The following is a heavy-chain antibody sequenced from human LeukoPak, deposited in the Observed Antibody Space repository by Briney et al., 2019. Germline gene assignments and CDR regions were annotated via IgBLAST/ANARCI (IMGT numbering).Heavy chain of an antibody. V-gene: IGHV4-59*01. CDR1: GGSISSYY. D-gene: IGHD1-26*01. CDR2: ISHSGST. CDR3: ARRPQVGGSYVS. J-gene: IGHJ5*02. Sequence: NPSETLSLTCTVSGGSISSYYWSWIRQPPGKGLEWIGYISHSGSTNYNPSLKSRVTISVDTSKNQFSLKLSSVTAADTAVYYCARRPQVGGSYVSLVQGTLVTVAS.